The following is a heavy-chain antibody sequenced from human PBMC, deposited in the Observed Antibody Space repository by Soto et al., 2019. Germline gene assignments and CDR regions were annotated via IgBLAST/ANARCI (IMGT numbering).Heavy chain of an antibody. CDR2: LYHTGNT. CDR3: ARFRGTAILDY. CDR1: GGSISSGGYS. D-gene: IGHD2-21*02. J-gene: IGHJ4*02. V-gene: IGHV4-30-2*01. Sequence: SETLSLTCAVSGGSISSGGYSWSWIRQPPGKALEWIAYLYHTGNTYYHPSLESRVTMSVDTSKNQFSLKLTSVTAADTAVYYCARFRGTAILDYWGQGALVTVSS.